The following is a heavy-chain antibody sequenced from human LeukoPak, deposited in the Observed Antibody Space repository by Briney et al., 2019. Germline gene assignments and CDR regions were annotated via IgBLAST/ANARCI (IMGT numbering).Heavy chain of an antibody. V-gene: IGHV6-1*01. CDR3: SLARSEYHYGMDV. Sequence: SQTLSLTCALSGDSVSSISVAWNWIRQSPSRGLEWLGRTYYRSKLYYEYAVSVKSRINISPDTSKNQFSLQLTSVTPEDTAVYYCSLARSEYHYGMDVWGQGTTVTVSS. J-gene: IGHJ6*02. CDR1: GDSVSSISVA. CDR2: TYYRSKLYY.